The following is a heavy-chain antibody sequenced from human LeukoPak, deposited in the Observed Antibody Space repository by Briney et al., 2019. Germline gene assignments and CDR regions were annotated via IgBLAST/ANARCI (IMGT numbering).Heavy chain of an antibody. CDR2: ISAYNGNT. D-gene: IGHD3-22*01. V-gene: IGHV1-18*01. Sequence: ASVKVSCKASGYTFTSYGISWVRQSPGQGLEWMGWISAYNGNTNYAQKLQGRVTMTTDTSTRTDYMELRSLRSDDTAVYYCARDSYYDSSGYYSADAFDIWGQGTMVTVSS. CDR3: ARDSYYDSSGYYSADAFDI. CDR1: GYTFTSYG. J-gene: IGHJ3*02.